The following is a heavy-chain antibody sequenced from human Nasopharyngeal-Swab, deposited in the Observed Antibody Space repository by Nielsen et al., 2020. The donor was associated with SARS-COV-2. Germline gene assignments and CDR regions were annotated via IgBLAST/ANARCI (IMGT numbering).Heavy chain of an antibody. CDR3: ARDLGHSGYDLYDY. J-gene: IGHJ4*02. Sequence: GESLKISCAASGFTFSSYAMSWVRQAPGKGLEWVSVIYSGGSSTYYVDSVKGRFTISRDNAKNSLYLQMNSLRAEDTAVYYCARDLGHSGYDLYDYWGQGTLVTVSS. D-gene: IGHD5-12*01. CDR1: GFTFSSYA. V-gene: IGHV3-23*03. CDR2: IYSGGSST.